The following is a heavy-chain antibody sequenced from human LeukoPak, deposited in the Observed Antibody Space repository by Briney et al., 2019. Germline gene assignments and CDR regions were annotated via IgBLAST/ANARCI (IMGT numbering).Heavy chain of an antibody. J-gene: IGHJ4*02. CDR1: GFTFSSYG. V-gene: IGHV3-30*18. CDR3: AKDKGRGYSDGPVDY. D-gene: IGHD5-18*01. CDR2: ISYDGSNK. Sequence: PGGSLRLSCAASGFTFSSYGMHWVRQAPGKGLEWVAVISYDGSNKYYADSVKGRFTISRDNSKNTLYLQMNSLRAEDTAGYYCAKDKGRGYSDGPVDYWGQGTPVTVSS.